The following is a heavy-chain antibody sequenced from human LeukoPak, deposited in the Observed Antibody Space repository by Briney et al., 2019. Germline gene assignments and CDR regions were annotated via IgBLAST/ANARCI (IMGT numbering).Heavy chain of an antibody. D-gene: IGHD4-17*01. Sequence: SETLSLTCTVSGASISSSNHYWGWIRQLPGKGLEWIGVIYSSGTYYNPSLKSRVTISVDMSKNQFSLKVRSVTAADTAVYYCARATSRYGDLDSWGQGTLVTVSS. CDR1: GASISSSNHY. CDR2: IYSSGT. J-gene: IGHJ4*02. V-gene: IGHV4-39*07. CDR3: ARATSRYGDLDS.